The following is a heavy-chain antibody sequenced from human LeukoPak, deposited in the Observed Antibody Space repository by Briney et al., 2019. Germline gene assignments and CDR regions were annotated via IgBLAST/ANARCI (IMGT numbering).Heavy chain of an antibody. CDR1: GGSISSYX. J-gene: IGHJ3*02. Sequence: SETLSLTCTVSGGSISSYXXSXXXQPPGXXLXWXGYIYYSGSTNYNPSLKSRVTISVDTSKNQFSLKLSSVTAADTAVYYCARRGSGWSGDGAFDIWGQGTMVTVSS. D-gene: IGHD6-19*01. V-gene: IGHV4-59*08. CDR2: IYYSGST. CDR3: ARRGSGWSGDGAFDI.